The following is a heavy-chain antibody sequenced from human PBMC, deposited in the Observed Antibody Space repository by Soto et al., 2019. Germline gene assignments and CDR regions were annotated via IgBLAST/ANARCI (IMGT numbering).Heavy chain of an antibody. CDR1: GFTFSNAW. CDR2: IKSKTDGGTT. J-gene: IGHJ3*02. Sequence: EVQLVESGGGLVKPGGSLRLSCAASGFTFSNAWMSWVRQAPGKGLEWVGRIKSKTDGGTTDYAAPVKGRFTISRDDSKNTLYLQMNNLKTEDTAVYYCTTDPLLLWFGELYVDIWGQGTMVTVSS. CDR3: TTDPLLLWFGELYVDI. D-gene: IGHD3-10*01. V-gene: IGHV3-15*01.